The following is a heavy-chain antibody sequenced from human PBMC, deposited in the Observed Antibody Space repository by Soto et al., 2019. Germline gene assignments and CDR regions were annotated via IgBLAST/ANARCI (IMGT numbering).Heavy chain of an antibody. CDR1: GGSFSGYY. V-gene: IGHV4-34*01. CDR2: INHSGST. D-gene: IGHD6-13*01. CDR3: ARNPGYSSSWYSDY. Sequence: SETLSLTCAVYGGSFSGYYWGWIRQPPGKGLEWIGEINHSGSTNYNPSLKSRVTISVDTSKNQFSLKLSSVTATDTAVYYCARNPGYSSSWYSDYWGQGTLVTVSS. J-gene: IGHJ4*02.